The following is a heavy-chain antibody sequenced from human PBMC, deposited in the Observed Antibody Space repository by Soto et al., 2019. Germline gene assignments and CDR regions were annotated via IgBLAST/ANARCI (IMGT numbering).Heavy chain of an antibody. V-gene: IGHV1-69*01. CDR1: GGTFSSYA. CDR3: ARHLKPYYDSSGYPFDF. D-gene: IGHD3-22*01. CDR2: IIPIFGTA. Sequence: SVKVPCKASGGTFSSYAISWVRQAPGQGLEWMGGIIPIFGTANYAQKFQGRVTITADESTSTAYMELSSLRSEDTAVYYCARHLKPYYDSSGYPFDFWGQGTLVTVSS. J-gene: IGHJ4*02.